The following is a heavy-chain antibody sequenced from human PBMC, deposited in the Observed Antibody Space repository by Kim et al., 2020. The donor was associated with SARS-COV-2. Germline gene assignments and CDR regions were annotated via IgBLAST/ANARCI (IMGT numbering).Heavy chain of an antibody. Sequence: VKGRFTISRDNSKNTLYLQMNSLRAEDTAVYYCAKDLTYSSSWFVGLDYWGQGTLVTVSS. D-gene: IGHD6-13*01. CDR3: AKDLTYSSSWFVGLDY. V-gene: IGHV3-23*01. J-gene: IGHJ4*02.